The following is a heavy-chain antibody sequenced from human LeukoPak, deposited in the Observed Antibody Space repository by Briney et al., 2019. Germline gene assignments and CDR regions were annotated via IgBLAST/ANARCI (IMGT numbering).Heavy chain of an antibody. V-gene: IGHV3-30-3*01. J-gene: IGHJ4*02. CDR2: ISYDGSNK. CDR1: GFTFSSYA. D-gene: IGHD3-16*01. CDR3: ARLSVGAADY. Sequence: PGGSLRLSCAASGFTFSSYAMHWVRQAPGKGLEWEAVISYDGSNKYYADSVKGRFTISRDNSKNTLYLQMNSLRAEDTAVYYCARLSVGAADYWGQGTLVTVSS.